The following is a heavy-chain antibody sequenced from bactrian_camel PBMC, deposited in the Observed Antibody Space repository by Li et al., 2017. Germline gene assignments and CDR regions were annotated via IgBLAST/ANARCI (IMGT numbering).Heavy chain of an antibody. D-gene: IGHD2*01. V-gene: IGHV3S10*01. Sequence: EVQLVESGGGSVQAGGTLRLSCVASGYGFSSFSWCMGWFRQAPGKVGEGVAVIDSDDMTAYLGSVKGRFTISKDPAKNTVYLQMNNLKPEDTAMYYCAVERRCGRAAVVVSEFQHRGQGTQVTVS. CDR1: GYGFSSFSW. CDR2: IDSDDMT. CDR3: AVERRCGRAAVVVSEFQH. J-gene: IGHJ4*01.